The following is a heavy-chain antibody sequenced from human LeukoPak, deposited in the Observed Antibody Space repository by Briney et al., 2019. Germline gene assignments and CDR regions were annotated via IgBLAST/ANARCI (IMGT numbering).Heavy chain of an antibody. CDR2: ISYDGSNK. J-gene: IGHJ6*02. CDR1: GFTFSSYA. CDR3: ASPSVAATEYYYGMDV. V-gene: IGHV3-30-3*01. D-gene: IGHD2-15*01. Sequence: GSLRLSCAASGFTFSSYAMHWVRQAPGKGLEWVAVISYDGSNKYYADSVKGRFTISRDNSKNTLYLQMNSLRAEDTAVYYCASPSVAATEYYYGMDVWGQGTTVTVSS.